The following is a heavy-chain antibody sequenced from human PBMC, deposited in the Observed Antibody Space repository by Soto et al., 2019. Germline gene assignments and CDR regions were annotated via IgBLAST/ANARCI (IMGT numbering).Heavy chain of an antibody. CDR1: GGSISSTSSY. V-gene: IGHV4-39*01. CDR3: ARGVYDYVWGSYRAYYFDY. J-gene: IGHJ4*02. D-gene: IGHD3-16*02. Sequence: SDTLSLTCTVSGGSISSTSSYWAWLRQPRGKGLEWIGSFYYSGSTYYNPSLKSRVTISVDTSKNQFSLKLSSVTAADTAVYYCARGVYDYVWGSYRAYYFDYWGQGTLVTVSS. CDR2: FYYSGST.